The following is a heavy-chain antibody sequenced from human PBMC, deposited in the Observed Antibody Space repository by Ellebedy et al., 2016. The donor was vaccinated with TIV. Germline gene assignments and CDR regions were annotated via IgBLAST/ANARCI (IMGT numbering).Heavy chain of an antibody. CDR1: GGTFSSYA. D-gene: IGHD5-24*01. Sequence: AASVKVSCKASGGTFSSYAISWVRQAPGQGLEWMGGIIPIFGTANYAQKFQGRVTITADESTSTAYMELSSLRSEDTAVYYCAPDLEMATMFFDPWGQGTLVTVSS. CDR3: APDLEMATMFFDP. CDR2: IIPIFGTA. J-gene: IGHJ5*02. V-gene: IGHV1-69*13.